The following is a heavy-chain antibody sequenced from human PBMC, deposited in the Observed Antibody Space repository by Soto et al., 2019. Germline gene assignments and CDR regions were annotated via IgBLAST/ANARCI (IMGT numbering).Heavy chain of an antibody. J-gene: IGHJ5*02. D-gene: IGHD3-10*01. Sequence: GGSLRLSCAASGFTFSSYSMNWVRQAPGKGLEWFSSISSSSSYIYYADSVKGRFTISRDNARNSLYLQMNSLRAEDTAVYCCARDLGPRAFWFDPWGQGTLVTVSS. CDR2: ISSSSSYI. CDR3: ARDLGPRAFWFDP. CDR1: GFTFSSYS. V-gene: IGHV3-21*01.